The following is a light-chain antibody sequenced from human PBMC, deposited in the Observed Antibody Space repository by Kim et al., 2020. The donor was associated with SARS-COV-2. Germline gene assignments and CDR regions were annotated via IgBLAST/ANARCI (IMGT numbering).Light chain of an antibody. V-gene: IGKV1-39*01. CDR2: ATS. J-gene: IGKJ2*01. CDR3: QQSHSTPYT. Sequence: ASVGDRVTSTCRPSQSVADYLHWYQHKPGKAPKLLIYATSDLQTGVPSTFSGRGSGTDFTLTISSLETEDFATYYCQQSHSTPYTFGQGTKVDIK. CDR1: QSVADY.